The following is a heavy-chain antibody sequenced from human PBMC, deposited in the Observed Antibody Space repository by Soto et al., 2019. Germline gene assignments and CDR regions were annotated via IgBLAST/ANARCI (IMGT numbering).Heavy chain of an antibody. J-gene: IGHJ5*02. Sequence: EASVKVSCRASGYTFTGYYRHWVRQAPGQGLEWMGWINPNSGGTNYAQKFQGRVTMTRDTSISTAYMDLSRLRSDDTAVYYYAREIGSYYKLFKPSGQVTLLPVCS. CDR3: AREIGSYYKLFKP. V-gene: IGHV1-2*02. CDR1: GYTFTGYY. CDR2: INPNSGGT. D-gene: IGHD1-26*01.